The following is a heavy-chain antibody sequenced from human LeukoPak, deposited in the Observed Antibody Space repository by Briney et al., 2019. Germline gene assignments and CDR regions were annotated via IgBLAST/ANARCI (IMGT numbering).Heavy chain of an antibody. CDR2: IFTSGRT. CDR3: ATSHDVKTAPYDL. V-gene: IGHV4-4*09. J-gene: IGHJ5*02. D-gene: IGHD2-21*01. CDR1: GASITTYY. Sequence: PSETLSLTCTASGASITTYYWSWIRQPPGKGLEWIGYIFTSGRTDYNPSLKSRVTMSVDTSKNQLSMELRFLTAADTAVYYCATSHDVKTAPYDLWGQGTLVTVSS.